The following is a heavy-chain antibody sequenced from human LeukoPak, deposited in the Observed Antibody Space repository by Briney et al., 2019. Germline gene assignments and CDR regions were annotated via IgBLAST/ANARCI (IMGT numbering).Heavy chain of an antibody. CDR3: AKDEWGQQLALLDY. CDR1: GFTFSSYG. D-gene: IGHD6-13*01. J-gene: IGHJ4*02. V-gene: IGHV3-30*02. CDR2: IRYDGSNK. Sequence: GGSLRLSCAASGFTFSSYGMHWVRQAPGKGLEWVAFIRYDGSNKYYADSVKGRFTISRDNSKNTLYLQMNSLRAEDTAVYYCAKDEWGQQLALLDYWGQGTLVTVSS.